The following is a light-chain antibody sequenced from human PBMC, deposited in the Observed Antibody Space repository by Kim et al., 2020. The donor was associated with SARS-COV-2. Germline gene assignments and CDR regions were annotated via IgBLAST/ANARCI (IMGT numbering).Light chain of an antibody. J-gene: IGKJ1*01. CDR2: GAS. Sequence: EIVLTQSPGILSLSPGDGATLTCRASQSVSSTYLAWYQQKSGQAPRLLLYGASKRAAGIPDRFRGGGSGTDFTLTISGLEPEDFAVYFCQQSYSSPTFGQGTKVDIK. CDR3: QQSYSSPT. CDR1: QSVSSTY. V-gene: IGKV3-20*01.